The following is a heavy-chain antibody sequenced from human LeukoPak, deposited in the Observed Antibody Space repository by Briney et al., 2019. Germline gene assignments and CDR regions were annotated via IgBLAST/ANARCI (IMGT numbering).Heavy chain of an antibody. J-gene: IGHJ4*02. CDR1: GFTLSSYA. CDR2: IRYDGSNK. Sequence: GGSLRLSCAASGFTLSSYAMSWVRQAPGKGLEWVAFIRYDGSNKYYADSVKGRFTISRDNSKNTLYLQMNSLRAEDTAVYYCAKNSAGYSYGTHTDYWGQGTLVTVSS. V-gene: IGHV3-30*02. CDR3: AKNSAGYSYGTHTDY. D-gene: IGHD5-18*01.